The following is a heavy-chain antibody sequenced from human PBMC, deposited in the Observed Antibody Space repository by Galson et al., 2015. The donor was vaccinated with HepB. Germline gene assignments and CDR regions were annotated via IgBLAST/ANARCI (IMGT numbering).Heavy chain of an antibody. Sequence: SLRLSCAASGFTVSSNYMSWVRQAPGKGLEWVSVIYSGGSTYYADSVKGRFTISRDNSKNTLYLQMNSLRAEDTAVYYCARVRFFAIFRENWFDPWGQGTLVTVSS. CDR3: ARVRFFAIFRENWFDP. CDR2: IYSGGST. V-gene: IGHV3-53*01. D-gene: IGHD3-3*01. CDR1: GFTVSSNY. J-gene: IGHJ5*02.